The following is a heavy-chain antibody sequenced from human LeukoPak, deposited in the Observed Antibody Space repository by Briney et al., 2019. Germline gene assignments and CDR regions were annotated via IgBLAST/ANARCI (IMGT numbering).Heavy chain of an antibody. CDR2: ISSSGSTI. CDR3: ARDQENVLLWFGGFDY. V-gene: IGHV3-48*04. CDR1: GFIFNTYG. D-gene: IGHD3-10*01. J-gene: IGHJ4*02. Sequence: GGSLKLSCAASGFIFNTYGMTWVRQAPGKGLEWVSYISSSGSTIYYADSVKGRFTISRDNAKNSLYLQMNSLRAEDTAVYYCARDQENVLLWFGGFDYWGQGTLVTVSS.